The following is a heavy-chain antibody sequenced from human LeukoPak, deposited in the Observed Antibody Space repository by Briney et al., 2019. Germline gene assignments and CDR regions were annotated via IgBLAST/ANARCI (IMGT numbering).Heavy chain of an antibody. J-gene: IGHJ2*01. CDR3: ARGVTMIVVVIHDWYFDL. CDR1: GGSISSSSYY. D-gene: IGHD3-22*01. Sequence: KSSETLSPTCTVSGGSISSSSYYWGWIRQPPGKGLEWIGSIYYTRSTYYNPSLKSRVTISVDTSKNQFSLKLTSVTAADTAVYYCARGVTMIVVVIHDWYFDLWGRGTLVTVSS. CDR2: IYYTRST. V-gene: IGHV4-39*01.